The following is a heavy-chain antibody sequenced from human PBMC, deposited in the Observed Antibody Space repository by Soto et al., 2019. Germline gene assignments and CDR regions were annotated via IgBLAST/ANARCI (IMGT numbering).Heavy chain of an antibody. D-gene: IGHD3-3*01. Sequence: GGSLRLSCAASGFTFSSYTMNWVRQSPGKGLEWVSSISSRSGYIYYADSVKGRFTISRDNSKNPLYLQMNSLRAEDTDGYGYARDALYGTIGGRCLDLWGPGTLVTVSS. CDR2: ISSRSGYI. CDR3: ARDALYGTIGGRCLDL. CDR1: GFTFSSYT. V-gene: IGHV3-21*01. J-gene: IGHJ4*03.